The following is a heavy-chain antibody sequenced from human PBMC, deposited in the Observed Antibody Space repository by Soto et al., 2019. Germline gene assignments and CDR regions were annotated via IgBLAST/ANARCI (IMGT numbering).Heavy chain of an antibody. CDR2: IWYDGSNK. D-gene: IGHD3-16*02. Sequence: QVQLVESGGGVVQPGRSLRLSCAASGFTFSSYAMQWVRQAPGKGLEWVAVIWYDGSNKYYADSVKGRFTISRDDSKNTLYLQMNTLRAEDTAVYYCARDMITFGGVIVTYGMDVWGQGTTVTVSS. J-gene: IGHJ6*02. CDR3: ARDMITFGGVIVTYGMDV. V-gene: IGHV3-33*01. CDR1: GFTFSSYA.